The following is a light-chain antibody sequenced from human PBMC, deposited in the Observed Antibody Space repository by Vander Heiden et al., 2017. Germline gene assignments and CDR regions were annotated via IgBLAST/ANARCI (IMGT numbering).Light chain of an antibody. CDR3: MEALQVT. CDR2: LGS. Sequence: ESVMTEARRSLPVTPGEPASISCRSSQSLLNSNGYNYLDWYLQKPGQSPQLLIYLGSNRASGVPDRFSGSGSGTDFTMKVSRVEVEDVGIYFFMEALQVTFGPGTKVDIK. V-gene: IGKV2-28*01. CDR1: QSLLNSNGYNY. J-gene: IGKJ3*01.